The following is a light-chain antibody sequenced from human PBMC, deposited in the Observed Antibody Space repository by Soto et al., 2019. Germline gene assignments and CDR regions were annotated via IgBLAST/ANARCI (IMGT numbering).Light chain of an antibody. CDR2: DVT. CDR1: SSDVGDYSY. V-gene: IGLV2-11*01. Sequence: QSVRTQPRSVSGSPGQSVTISCTGTSSDVGDYSYVSWCQQHPGKAPKLIIYDVTKRPSGVPDRFSGSKSGNTASLTISGLQAEDEADYFCCSYAGSYTSPYVFGTGTKVTVL. J-gene: IGLJ1*01. CDR3: CSYAGSYTSPYV.